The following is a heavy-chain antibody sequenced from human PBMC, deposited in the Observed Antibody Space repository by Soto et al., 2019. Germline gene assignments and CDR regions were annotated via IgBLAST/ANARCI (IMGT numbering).Heavy chain of an antibody. Sequence: EVQLVESGGGLVKPGGSLRLSCAASGFTFTNAWMSWVGQAPGKGLDWVGRIKSKADGGTADYAAPVKGRFTISRDDSKNTLYLQMNSLKTEDTAVYYYATRPTFSYVGTERYLQQWGQGTLVTVSS. CDR3: ATRPTFSYVGTERYLQQ. J-gene: IGHJ1*01. CDR1: GFTFTNAW. V-gene: IGHV3-15*01. CDR2: IKSKADGGTA. D-gene: IGHD7-27*01.